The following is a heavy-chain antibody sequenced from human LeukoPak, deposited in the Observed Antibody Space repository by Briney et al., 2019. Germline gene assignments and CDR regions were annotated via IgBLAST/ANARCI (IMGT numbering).Heavy chain of an antibody. D-gene: IGHD6-19*01. CDR3: ARDRVGSGWPRPWYFEF. CDR1: GYTFTGYY. V-gene: IGHV1-2*02. CDR2: INPNTGAT. J-gene: IGHJ4*02. Sequence: GASVKVSCKPSGYTFTGYYLHWVRQAPGQGLEWMGWINPNTGATIYAEKFQGRVTMTRDTSIDTAYMEMRSLRSDVTAVYYCARDRVGSGWPRPWYFEFWGQGTLITVSS.